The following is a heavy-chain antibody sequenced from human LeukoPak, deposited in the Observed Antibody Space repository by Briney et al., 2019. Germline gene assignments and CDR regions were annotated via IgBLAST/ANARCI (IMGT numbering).Heavy chain of an antibody. D-gene: IGHD3-10*01. Sequence: SQTLSLTCTVSGGSISIGDYYWSWIRQPPGKCQEWIGYIYYSGSTYYNPSLKSRVPISVDTSKNQFSLKLSSVTAADTAVYYCARETRGSGSPGMDVWGKGTTVTVSS. J-gene: IGHJ6*04. V-gene: IGHV4-30-4*01. CDR1: GGSISIGDYY. CDR3: ARETRGSGSPGMDV. CDR2: IYYSGST.